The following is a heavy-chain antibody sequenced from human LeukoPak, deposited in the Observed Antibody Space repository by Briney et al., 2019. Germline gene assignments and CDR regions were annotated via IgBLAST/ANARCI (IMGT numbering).Heavy chain of an antibody. CDR1: GFTVSSNY. CDR2: LSGGGDST. D-gene: IGHD2-8*01. CDR3: AKGSSNGRPYYFDY. V-gene: IGHV3-23*01. Sequence: AGGSLRLSCAASGFTVSSNYMSWVRQAPGKGLEWVSALSGGGDSTYYVDSVKGRFTTSRDNSKNTLYLQMNSLRAEDTAVYYCAKGSSNGRPYYFDYWGQGALVTVSS. J-gene: IGHJ4*02.